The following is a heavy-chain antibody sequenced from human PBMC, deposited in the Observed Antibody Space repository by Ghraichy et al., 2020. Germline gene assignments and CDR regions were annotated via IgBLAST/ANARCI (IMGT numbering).Heavy chain of an antibody. Sequence: SQTLSLTCTVSGYAISSGYYWGWIRQPPGKGLEWIGIIYHSGSTYYNPSLKSRVTISVDTSKNQFSLKLSSVTAADTAVYYCARGDTGYSYGSFDPWGQGTLVTVSS. D-gene: IGHD5-18*01. CDR1: GYAISSGYY. V-gene: IGHV4-38-2*02. CDR2: IYHSGST. J-gene: IGHJ5*02. CDR3: ARGDTGYSYGSFDP.